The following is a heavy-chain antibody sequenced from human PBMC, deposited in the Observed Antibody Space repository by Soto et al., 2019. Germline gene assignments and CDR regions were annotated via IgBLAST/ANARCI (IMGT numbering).Heavy chain of an antibody. V-gene: IGHV5-51*01. CDR3: ARLPYYYDSSGYSNFDY. Sequence: PGESVKISCXGSGYSFTSYWIGWVRQMPGKGLEWMGIIYPGDSDTRYSPSFQGQVTISADKSISTAYLQWSSLKASDTAVYYCARLPYYYDSSGYSNFDYWGQGTLVTVSS. CDR1: GYSFTSYW. D-gene: IGHD3-22*01. J-gene: IGHJ4*02. CDR2: IYPGDSDT.